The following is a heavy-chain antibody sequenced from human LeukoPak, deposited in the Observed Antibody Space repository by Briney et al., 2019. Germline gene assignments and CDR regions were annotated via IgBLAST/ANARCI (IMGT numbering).Heavy chain of an antibody. CDR3: AKDGPEGKRVFEI. V-gene: IGHV3-74*01. CDR2: INRDGSST. CDR1: GFTFRNFW. J-gene: IGHJ3*02. D-gene: IGHD3/OR15-3a*01. Sequence: GGSLRLSCAASGFTFRNFWMHWVRQTPGKGLVWVSRINRDGSSTNYVDSVKGRFTISRDNAKNTLYLQMNSLRDEDTAVYYCAKDGPEGKRVFEIWGQGTMVTASS.